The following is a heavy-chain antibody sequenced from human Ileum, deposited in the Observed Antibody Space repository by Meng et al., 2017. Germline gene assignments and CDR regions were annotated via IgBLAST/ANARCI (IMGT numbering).Heavy chain of an antibody. CDR1: GGSSNGDY. V-gene: IGHV4-34*01. D-gene: IGHD5-18*01. J-gene: IGHJ4*02. CDR3: VRGPDKAKSAY. Sequence: GQLHLGGAGLLNPSEPRPLPCGVYGGSSNGDYCPLIRQPQGEGLEWIGEIHHSGSITYNPSLESRVTISMDTSKKQFSLILTSVTAADTAVYYCVRGPDKAKSAYWGPGTLVTVSS. CDR2: IHHSGSI.